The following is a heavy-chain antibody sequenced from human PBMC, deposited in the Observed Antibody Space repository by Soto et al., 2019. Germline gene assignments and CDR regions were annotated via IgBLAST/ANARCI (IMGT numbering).Heavy chain of an antibody. D-gene: IGHD6-13*01. V-gene: IGHV3-23*01. Sequence: GGSLRLSCAASGFTFSSYAMSWVRQAPGKGLEWVSEISGSGGSTYYADSVKGRFTISRDNSKNTLYLQMNSLRGEDTAVYYCGKVVTGVGTDHWGQGTLVTVSS. J-gene: IGHJ4*02. CDR2: ISGSGGST. CDR3: GKVVTGVGTDH. CDR1: GFTFSSYA.